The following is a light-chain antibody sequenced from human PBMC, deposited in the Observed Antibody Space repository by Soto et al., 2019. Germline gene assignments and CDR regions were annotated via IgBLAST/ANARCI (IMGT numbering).Light chain of an antibody. CDR1: SSDVGSYNL. Sequence: QSALTQPASGSGSPGQSITISCTGTSSDVGSYNLVSWYQQHPGKAPKLMIYEVSKRPSGVSNRFSGSKSGNTASLTISGLQAEDEADYYCCSYAGSSPYVFGTGTKVTV. J-gene: IGLJ1*01. V-gene: IGLV2-23*02. CDR2: EVS. CDR3: CSYAGSSPYV.